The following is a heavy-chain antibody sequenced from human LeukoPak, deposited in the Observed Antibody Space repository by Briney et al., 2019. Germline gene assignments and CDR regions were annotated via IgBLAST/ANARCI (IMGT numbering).Heavy chain of an antibody. J-gene: IGHJ4*02. V-gene: IGHV4-4*09. CDR1: GGSISSYY. Sequence: SETLSLTCTVSGGSISSYYWGWIRQPPGKGLEWIGYIYTSGSTNYNPSLMSRVTISVDTSKNQFSLKLSSVTAADTAVYYCARHLDGYNVFDYWGQGTLVTVSS. CDR3: ARHLDGYNVFDY. D-gene: IGHD5-24*01. CDR2: IYTSGST.